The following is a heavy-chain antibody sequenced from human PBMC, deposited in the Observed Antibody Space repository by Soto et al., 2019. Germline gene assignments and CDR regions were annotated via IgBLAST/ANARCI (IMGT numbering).Heavy chain of an antibody. CDR1: GFTFSTYA. Sequence: GGSLRLSCTASGFTFSTYAMSWVRQAPGKGLEWVSTISDSGSTYYADSVEGRFTISRDNSKNTLYLEMNSLRAEDTAVYYCAKDKGGRYCSRTSCLYSFDYWGQGTLVTVSS. CDR2: ISDSGST. D-gene: IGHD2-2*01. J-gene: IGHJ4*02. CDR3: AKDKGGRYCSRTSCLYSFDY. V-gene: IGHV3-23*01.